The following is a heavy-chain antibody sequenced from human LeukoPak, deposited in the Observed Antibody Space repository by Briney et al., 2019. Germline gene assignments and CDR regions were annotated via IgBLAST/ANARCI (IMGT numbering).Heavy chain of an antibody. CDR2: IRYDGSNK. CDR3: AKDQTTVTTQDAFDI. Sequence: GGSLRLSCAASGFTFSSYGMHWGRQAPGKGRQWVAFIRYDGSNKYYADSVKGRFTISRDNSKNTLYLQMNSLRAEDTAVYYCAKDQTTVTTQDAFDIRGQGTMVTVSS. CDR1: GFTFSSYG. V-gene: IGHV3-30*02. J-gene: IGHJ3*02. D-gene: IGHD4-17*01.